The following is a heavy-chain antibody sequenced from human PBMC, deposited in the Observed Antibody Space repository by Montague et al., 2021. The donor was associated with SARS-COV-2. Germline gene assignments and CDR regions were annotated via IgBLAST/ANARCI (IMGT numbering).Heavy chain of an antibody. Sequence: PALVKPTQTLTLTCTFSGFSLSTSGMCVSWIRQPPGKALEWLARIDWDDDKYYSTSLKTRLTISKYTSKNQVVLTMTNMDPVDTATYYCARTMTTVTTAYGLGVYYYGMDVWGQGTTVTVSS. CDR2: IDWDDDK. D-gene: IGHD4-17*01. J-gene: IGHJ6*02. CDR1: GFSLSTSGMC. CDR3: ARTMTTVTTAYGLGVYYYGMDV. V-gene: IGHV2-70*11.